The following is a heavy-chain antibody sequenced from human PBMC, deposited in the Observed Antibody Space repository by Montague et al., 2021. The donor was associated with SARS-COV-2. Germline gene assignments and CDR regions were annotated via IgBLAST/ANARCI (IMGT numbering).Heavy chain of an antibody. CDR1: GGPISSSTYY. Sequence: SETLSLTCTVSGGPISSSTYYWGWLRQPPGKGLEWIGSIYYSGTTYYXXXLKSRVTISVDTSKNQFSLKLSSVTAADTAVYYCARQGGYCSGGSCCGAFDYWGQGTLVTVSS. CDR2: IYYSGTT. CDR3: ARQGGYCSGGSCCGAFDY. D-gene: IGHD2-15*01. J-gene: IGHJ4*02. V-gene: IGHV4-39*01.